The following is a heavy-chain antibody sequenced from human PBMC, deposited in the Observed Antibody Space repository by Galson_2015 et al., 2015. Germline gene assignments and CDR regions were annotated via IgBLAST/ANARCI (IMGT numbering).Heavy chain of an antibody. V-gene: IGHV3-30*04. Sequence: SLRLSCAAFEFSFSSYAMHWVRQAPGKGLEWVAVISYDGGNKNHADSVKGRFTISRDTSKNTLFLQMNSLGAEDTAVYYCARDLPPAPPTVAPAAPQIDRNYYYNGMDVWGRGTTVTVSS. J-gene: IGHJ6*02. D-gene: IGHD2-2*01. CDR3: ARDLPPAPPTVAPAAPQIDRNYYYNGMDV. CDR2: ISYDGGNK. CDR1: EFSFSSYA.